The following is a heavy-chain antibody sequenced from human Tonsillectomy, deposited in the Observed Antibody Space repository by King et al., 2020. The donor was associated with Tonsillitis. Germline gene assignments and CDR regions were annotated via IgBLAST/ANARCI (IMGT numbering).Heavy chain of an antibody. CDR1: GFTFGDYA. Sequence: QLVQSGGGLVQPGRSLRLPCTASGFTFGDYAMSWVRQAPGKGLEWVGFIRMKTYGGTTEYAASVKGRFTISRDDSKSIAYLQMNSLKTEDTAIYYCTRVSYSNSGNYYFDYWGQGTLVTVSS. J-gene: IGHJ4*02. D-gene: IGHD6-6*01. V-gene: IGHV3-49*04. CDR2: IRMKTYGGTT. CDR3: TRVSYSNSGNYYFDY.